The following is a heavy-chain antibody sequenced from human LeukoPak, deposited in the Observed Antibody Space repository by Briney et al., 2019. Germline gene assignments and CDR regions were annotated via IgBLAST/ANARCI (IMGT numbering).Heavy chain of an antibody. CDR1: GFTLGDYA. J-gene: IGHJ4*02. CDR2: IRSKAYGGTA. CDR3: TKSGTAIVGTTAAYYFDY. V-gene: IGHV3-49*04. D-gene: IGHD1-26*01. Sequence: GRSLRLSCTASGFTLGDYAMSWVRQAPGKGLEWVGFIRSKAYGGTAEYAASVKGRFTISRDDSKSIAYLQMNSLKTEDTAVYYCTKSGTAIVGTTAAYYFDYWGQGTLVTVSS.